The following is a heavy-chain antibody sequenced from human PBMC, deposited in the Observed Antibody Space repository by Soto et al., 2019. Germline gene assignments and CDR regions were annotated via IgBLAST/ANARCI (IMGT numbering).Heavy chain of an antibody. CDR1: GFTFSSYA. V-gene: IGHV3-23*01. CDR3: AKDPTYYYDSSGYPLLYFDY. D-gene: IGHD3-22*01. Sequence: GGSLRLSCAASGFTFSSYAMSWVRQAPGKGLEWVSAISGSGGSTYYADSVKGRFTISRDNSKNTLYLQMNSLRAEDTAVYYCAKDPTYYYDSSGYPLLYFDYWGQGTLVTVSS. J-gene: IGHJ4*02. CDR2: ISGSGGST.